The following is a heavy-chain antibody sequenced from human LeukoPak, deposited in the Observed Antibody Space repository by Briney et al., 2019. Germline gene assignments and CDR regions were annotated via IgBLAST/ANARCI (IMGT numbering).Heavy chain of an antibody. CDR3: ARELYGDTDY. CDR1: GGSISSYY. CDR2: IYYSGST. Sequence: PSETLSLTCTVSGGSISSYYWSWIRQPPGKGLEWIGYIYYSGSTNYNPSLKSRVTISVDTSKNQFSLTLSSVTAADTAVYYCARELYGDTDYWGQGTLVTVSS. V-gene: IGHV4-59*01. D-gene: IGHD4-17*01. J-gene: IGHJ4*02.